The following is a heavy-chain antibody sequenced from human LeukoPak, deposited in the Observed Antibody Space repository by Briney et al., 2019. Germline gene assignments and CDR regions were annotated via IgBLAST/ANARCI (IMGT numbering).Heavy chain of an antibody. Sequence: PGGSLRLSCAASGFTFSSYWMSWVRQAPGKGLEWVANIKHDGSDTNYVDSVKVRFTISRDNAKHSLYLQMNSLRAEDTAMYYCARRIAATGMKYFDYWGQGTLVTVSS. J-gene: IGHJ4*02. V-gene: IGHV3-7*05. CDR3: ARRIAATGMKYFDY. D-gene: IGHD6-13*01. CDR1: GFTFSSYW. CDR2: IKHDGSDT.